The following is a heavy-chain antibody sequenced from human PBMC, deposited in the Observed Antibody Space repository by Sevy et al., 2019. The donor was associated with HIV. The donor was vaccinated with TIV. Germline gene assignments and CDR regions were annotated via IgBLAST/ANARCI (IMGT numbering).Heavy chain of an antibody. Sequence: GGSLRLSCAASGFTLSDYHMSWIRQAPGKGPEWVSYISSSGYYADSVKGRFTISRDNAKNSVYLQMNSLRAEDTAVYYCARTPNYGSGSYLRGPFDYWGQGTLVTVSS. CDR1: GFTLSDYH. D-gene: IGHD3-10*01. CDR2: ISSSG. V-gene: IGHV3-11*01. J-gene: IGHJ4*02. CDR3: ARTPNYGSGSYLRGPFDY.